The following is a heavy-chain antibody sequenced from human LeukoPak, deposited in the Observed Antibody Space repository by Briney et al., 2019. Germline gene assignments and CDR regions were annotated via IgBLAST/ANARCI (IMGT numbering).Heavy chain of an antibody. CDR1: GGSFSGYY. Sequence: SETLSLTCAVYGGSFSGYYWSWIRQPPGKGLEWIGEINHSGSTNYNPSLKSRVTISVDTSKNQFSLKLSSVTAADTAVYYCARVGRMTTVVIRASDIWGQGTMVTVSS. CDR2: INHSGST. D-gene: IGHD4-23*01. J-gene: IGHJ3*02. CDR3: ARVGRMTTVVIRASDI. V-gene: IGHV4-34*01.